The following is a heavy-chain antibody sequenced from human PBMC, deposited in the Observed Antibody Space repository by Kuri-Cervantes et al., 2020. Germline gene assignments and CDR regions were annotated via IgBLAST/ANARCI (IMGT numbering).Heavy chain of an antibody. CDR1: GGTFSSYT. CDR3: ARDGALTGTTSYFDY. Sequence: SVKVSCKASGGTFSSYTISWVRQAPGQGLEWMGRIIPIHGIANYAQKFQGRVTMTRDTSISTTYMELSRLRSDDTAVYYCARDGALTGTTSYFDYWGQGTLVTVSS. CDR2: IIPIHGIA. V-gene: IGHV1-69*04. J-gene: IGHJ4*02. D-gene: IGHD1-20*01.